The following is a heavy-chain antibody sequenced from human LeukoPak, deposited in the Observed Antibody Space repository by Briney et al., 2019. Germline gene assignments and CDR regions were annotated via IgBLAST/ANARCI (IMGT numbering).Heavy chain of an antibody. CDR3: ARHSARYYMDV. J-gene: IGHJ6*03. CDR2: ICCRGST. CDR1: GGSINISSYY. V-gene: IGHV4-39*01. D-gene: IGHD6-25*01. Sequence: PSETLSLTCTVSGGSINISSYYWGWLRQPPGRGLVWIGSICCRGSTYYNPSRKSRVTITVDTSHNQFSLKLSSVTAADTAVYYCARHSARYYMDVWGKGTTVTVSS.